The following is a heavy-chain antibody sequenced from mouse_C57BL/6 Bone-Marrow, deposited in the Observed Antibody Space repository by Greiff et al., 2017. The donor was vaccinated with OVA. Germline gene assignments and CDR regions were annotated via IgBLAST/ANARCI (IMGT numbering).Heavy chain of an antibody. J-gene: IGHJ3*01. Sequence: QVQLQQSGAELVRPGTSVKMSCKASGYTFTNYWIGWAKQRPGHGLEWIGDIYPGGGYTNYNEKFKGKATLTVDTSSSTAYMQLSSLTSEDSAVYYCARAYYYGSSYVTYWGQGTLVTVSA. CDR1: GYTFTNYW. CDR3: ARAYYYGSSYVTY. CDR2: IYPGGGYT. V-gene: IGHV1-63*01. D-gene: IGHD1-1*01.